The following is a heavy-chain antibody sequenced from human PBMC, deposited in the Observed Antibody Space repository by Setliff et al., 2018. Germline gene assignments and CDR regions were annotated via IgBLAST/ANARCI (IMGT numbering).Heavy chain of an antibody. CDR1: DDSISSRRYY. CDR2: IYTSWST. J-gene: IGHJ4*02. D-gene: IGHD1-1*01. Sequence: SETLSLTCTVSDDSISSRRYYWGWFRQPAGKELEWSGQIYTSWSTNYNPSLKSRVTISLDTSKNQFSLKLTSVTAADTAFYFCAKGGTYRYFDFWGQGTLVTVSS. V-gene: IGHV4-61*09. CDR3: AKGGTYRYFDF.